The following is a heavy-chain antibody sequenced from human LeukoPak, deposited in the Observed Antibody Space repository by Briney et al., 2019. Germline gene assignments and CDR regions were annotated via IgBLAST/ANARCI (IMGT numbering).Heavy chain of an antibody. CDR3: ARDWWEPSLMDY. Sequence: PGGSLRLPCAASGFTFSSYAMHWVRQAPGKGLEWVAVISYDGSNKYYADSVKGRFTISRDNSKNTLYLQMNSLRAEDTAVYYCARDWWEPSLMDYWGQGTLVTVSS. CDR1: GFTFSSYA. V-gene: IGHV3-30-3*01. D-gene: IGHD1-26*01. J-gene: IGHJ4*02. CDR2: ISYDGSNK.